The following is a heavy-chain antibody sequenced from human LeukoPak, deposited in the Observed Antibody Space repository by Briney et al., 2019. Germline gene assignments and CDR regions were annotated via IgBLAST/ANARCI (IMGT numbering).Heavy chain of an antibody. CDR1: GFTVSSNY. V-gene: IGHV3-53*01. D-gene: IGHD2-2*01. CDR3: AKDLGVVPAAIDLDDY. Sequence: SGGSLRLSCAASGFTVSSNYMSWVRQAPGKGLEWVSVIYSGGSTYYADSVKGRFTISRDNSKNTLYLQMNSLRAEDTAVYYCAKDLGVVPAAIDLDDYWGQGTLVTVSS. J-gene: IGHJ4*02. CDR2: IYSGGST.